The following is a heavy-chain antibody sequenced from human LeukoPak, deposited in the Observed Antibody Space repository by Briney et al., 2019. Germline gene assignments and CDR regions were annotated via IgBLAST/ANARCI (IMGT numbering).Heavy chain of an antibody. CDR3: ARDPYYYDSSGYFDY. V-gene: IGHV1-46*01. CDR1: GYTFTSYY. Sequence: ASVKVSCKASGYTFTSYYMHWVRQAPGQGLEWMGIINPSGGSTSYAQKFQGRVTMTRDTSTSTVYMELSSLGSEDTAVYYCARDPYYYDSSGYFDYWGQGTLVTVSS. CDR2: INPSGGST. D-gene: IGHD3-22*01. J-gene: IGHJ4*02.